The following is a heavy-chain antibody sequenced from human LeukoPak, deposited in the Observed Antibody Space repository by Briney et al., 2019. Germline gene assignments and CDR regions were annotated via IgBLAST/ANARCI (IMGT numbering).Heavy chain of an antibody. J-gene: IGHJ3*01. V-gene: IGHV3-72*01. CDR1: GFTFSAQY. CDR2: IRNKANGYTT. D-gene: IGHD3-16*01. Sequence: GGSLRLSCAASGFTFSAQYMDWVRQAPGKGLEWVGRIRNKANGYTTEYIASVRGRFIISRDDSKNSLYLQMNSLKTEDTAVYYWGGVGGGVGSTDGLDFWGQGTMVTVSS. CDR3: GGVGGGVGSTDGLDF.